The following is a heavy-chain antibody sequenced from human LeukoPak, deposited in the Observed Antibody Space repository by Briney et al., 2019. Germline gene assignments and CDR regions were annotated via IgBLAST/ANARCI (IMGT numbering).Heavy chain of an antibody. CDR3: AKDQAIKFDCSGGSCYHNWFDP. J-gene: IGHJ5*02. CDR1: GFTFSSYG. CDR2: ISYDGSNK. D-gene: IGHD2-15*01. Sequence: GGSLRLSCAASGFTFSSYGMHWVRQAPGKGLEWVAVISYDGSNKYYADSVKGRFTISRDNSKNTLYLQMNSLRAEDTAVYYCAKDQAIKFDCSGGSCYHNWFDPWGQGTLVTVSS. V-gene: IGHV3-30*18.